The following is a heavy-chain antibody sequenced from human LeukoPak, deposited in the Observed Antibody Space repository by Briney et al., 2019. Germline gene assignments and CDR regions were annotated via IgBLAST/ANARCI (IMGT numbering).Heavy chain of an antibody. Sequence: GGSLKLSCAASGFTFSSYSMNWVRQAPGKGLEWVSSISSSSSNIYYADSVKGRFTISRDNAKNSLYLQMNSLRVEDTAVYYCARCTTGRTFGSLREIKRSREIDYWGQGTLVTVSS. V-gene: IGHV3-21*01. D-gene: IGHD1-1*01. CDR2: ISSSSSNI. J-gene: IGHJ4*02. CDR1: GFTFSSYS. CDR3: ARCTTGRTFGSLREIKRSREIDY.